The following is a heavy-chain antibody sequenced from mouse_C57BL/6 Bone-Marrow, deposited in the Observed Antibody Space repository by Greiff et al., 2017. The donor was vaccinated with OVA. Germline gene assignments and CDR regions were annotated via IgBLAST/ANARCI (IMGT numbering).Heavy chain of an antibody. CDR2: INPNYGTT. CDR1: GYSFTDYN. V-gene: IGHV1-39*01. Sequence: VQLKESGPELVKPGASVKISCKASGYSFTDYNLNWVKQSNGKSLEWIGVINPNYGTTSYNQKFKGKATLTVDQSSRPAYMQLNSLTSEDSAVYYCAFYYGSSYRYFDVWGTGTTVTVAS. J-gene: IGHJ1*03. D-gene: IGHD1-1*01. CDR3: AFYYGSSYRYFDV.